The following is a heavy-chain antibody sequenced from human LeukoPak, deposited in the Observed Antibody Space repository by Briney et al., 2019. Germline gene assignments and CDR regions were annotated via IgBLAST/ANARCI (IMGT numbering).Heavy chain of an antibody. CDR1: GFTFGDYA. D-gene: IGHD5-18*01. V-gene: IGHV3-49*04. CDR2: IRSKAYGGTT. J-gene: IGHJ4*02. Sequence: GGSLRLSCTASGFTFGDYAMSWVRRAPGKGLEWVGFIRSKAYGGTTEYAASVKGRFTISRDDSKSIAYLQMNSLKTEDTAVYYCTRDGIQLWFPFDYWGQGTLVTVSS. CDR3: TRDGIQLWFPFDY.